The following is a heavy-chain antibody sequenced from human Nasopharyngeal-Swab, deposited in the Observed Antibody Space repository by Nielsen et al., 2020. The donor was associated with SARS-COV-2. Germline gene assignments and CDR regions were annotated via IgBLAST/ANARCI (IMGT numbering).Heavy chain of an antibody. CDR2: ISSSSSYI. Sequence: GGSLRLSCAASGFTFSSYSMNWVRQAPGKGLEWVSSISSSSSYIYYADSVKGRFTISRDNAKNSLYLQMNSLRAEDTAVYYCARDGLVKYYDILTGYYPYYFDYWGQGTLVTVSS. CDR1: GFTFSSYS. V-gene: IGHV3-21*01. D-gene: IGHD3-9*01. J-gene: IGHJ4*02. CDR3: ARDGLVKYYDILTGYYPYYFDY.